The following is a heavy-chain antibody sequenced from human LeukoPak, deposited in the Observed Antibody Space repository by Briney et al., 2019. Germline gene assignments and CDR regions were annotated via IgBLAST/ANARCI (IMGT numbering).Heavy chain of an antibody. Sequence: PGGSLRLSCAASGFTVSSDYMSWVRQAPGKGLEWVSVIYSGGSTYYADSVKGRFTISRHNSKNTLYLQMNSLRAEDTAVYYCAREGVGATGYYYYGMDVWGQGTTVTVSS. CDR2: IYSGGST. CDR1: GFTVSSDY. CDR3: AREGVGATGYYYYGMDV. D-gene: IGHD1-26*01. V-gene: IGHV3-53*04. J-gene: IGHJ6*02.